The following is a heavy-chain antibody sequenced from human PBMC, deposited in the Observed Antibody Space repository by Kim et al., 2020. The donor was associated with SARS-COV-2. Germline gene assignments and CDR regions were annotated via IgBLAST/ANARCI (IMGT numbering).Heavy chain of an antibody. CDR1: GYTFTSYY. V-gene: IGHV1-46*01. CDR2: INPSGGST. CDR3: AREGGAAAGTGQGFDP. D-gene: IGHD6-13*01. J-gene: IGHJ5*02. Sequence: ASVKVSCKASGYTFTSYYMHWVRQAPGQGLEWMGIINPSGGSTSYAQKFQGRVTMTRDTSTSTVYMELSSLRSEDTAVYYCAREGGAAAGTGQGFDPWGQGTLVTVSS.